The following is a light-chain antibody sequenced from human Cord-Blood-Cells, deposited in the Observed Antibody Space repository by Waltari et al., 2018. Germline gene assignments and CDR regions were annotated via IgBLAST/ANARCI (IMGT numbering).Light chain of an antibody. CDR2: EGS. CDR3: CSYAGSSTLV. Sequence: QSALNQPASVSGSPGQSITISCPGTSSDVGSYNLVSWYQQHPGKAAKLMSYEGSKRPSGVSNRFSGSKSGNTASLTISGLQAEDEADYYCCSYAGSSTLVFGGGTKLTVL. J-gene: IGLJ2*01. V-gene: IGLV2-23*01. CDR1: SSDVGSYNL.